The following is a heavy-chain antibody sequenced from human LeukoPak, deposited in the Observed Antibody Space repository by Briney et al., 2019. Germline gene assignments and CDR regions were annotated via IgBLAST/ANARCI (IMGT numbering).Heavy chain of an antibody. CDR2: ISSSSSYI. CDR3: AREMYCSSTSCYTSLYYYYYGMDV. Sequence: GSLRLSCAASGFTFISYSMNWVRQAPGKGLEWVSSISSSSSYIYYADSVKGRFTISRDNAKNSLYLQMNCLRAEDTAVYYCAREMYCSSTSCYTSLYYYYYGMDVWGQGTTVTVSS. V-gene: IGHV3-21*01. J-gene: IGHJ6*02. CDR1: GFTFISYS. D-gene: IGHD2-2*02.